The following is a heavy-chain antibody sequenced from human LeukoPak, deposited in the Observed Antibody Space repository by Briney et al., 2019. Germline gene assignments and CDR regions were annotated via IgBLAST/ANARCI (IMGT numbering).Heavy chain of an antibody. CDR3: ARESLGTGSYYFDY. V-gene: IGHV3-21*01. Sequence: GGSLRLSCAASGFTFSSNAMSWVRQAPGKGLEWVSSISSSSSYIYYADSVKGRFTISRDNAKNSLYLQMNSLRAEDTAVYYCARESLGTGSYYFDYWGQGTLVTVSS. J-gene: IGHJ4*02. D-gene: IGHD1-1*01. CDR1: GFTFSSNA. CDR2: ISSSSSYI.